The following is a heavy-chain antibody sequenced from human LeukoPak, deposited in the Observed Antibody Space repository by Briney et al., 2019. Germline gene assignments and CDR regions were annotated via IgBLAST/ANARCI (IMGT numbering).Heavy chain of an antibody. CDR1: GFTFSSYW. CDR2: ISGDGSTT. CDR3: ASSLLGVSP. J-gene: IGHJ4*02. V-gene: IGHV3-74*01. D-gene: IGHD3-3*01. Sequence: GGSLRLSCAASGFTFSSYWMGWVRQAPGEALVWVSRISGDGSTTTYADTVKGRFTISRDNAKNTLYLQMNSLRADDTAVYYCASSLLGVSPWGQGTLVTVSS.